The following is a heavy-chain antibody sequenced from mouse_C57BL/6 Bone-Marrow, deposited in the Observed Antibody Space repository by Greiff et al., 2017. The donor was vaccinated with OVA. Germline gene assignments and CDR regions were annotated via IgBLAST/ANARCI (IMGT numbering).Heavy chain of an antibody. CDR2: INPGSGGT. CDR3: AREVYDGYYGGY. Sequence: VQLQQSGAELVRPGTSVKVSCKASGYAFTNYLIEWVKQRPGQGLEWIGVINPGSGGTNYNEKFKGKATLTADKSSSTAYMQLSSLTSEDSAVYFCAREVYDGYYGGYWGQGTTLTVSS. J-gene: IGHJ2*01. CDR1: GYAFTNYL. V-gene: IGHV1-54*01. D-gene: IGHD2-3*01.